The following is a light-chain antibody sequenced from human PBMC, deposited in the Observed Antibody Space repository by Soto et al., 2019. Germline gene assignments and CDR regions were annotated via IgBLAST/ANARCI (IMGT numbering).Light chain of an antibody. V-gene: IGKV1-39*01. CDR1: QNLAEF. CDR3: QQCYSPVLS. CDR2: GTS. J-gene: IGKJ4*01. Sequence: DVQMTQSPSSQSASIGDRVTLTCRASQNLAEFLNWYQVKSDKGPNLLIYGTSTLQSGVPSRFSGGGSETEFTLTISNLHPEDFAVYYCQQCYSPVLSFGGGTRVELK.